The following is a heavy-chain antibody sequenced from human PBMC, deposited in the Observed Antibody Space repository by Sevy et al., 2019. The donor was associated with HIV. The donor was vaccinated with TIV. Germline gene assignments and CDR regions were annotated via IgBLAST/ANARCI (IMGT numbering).Heavy chain of an antibody. D-gene: IGHD1-1*01. CDR1: GFTFSSYA. CDR2: ISGSGGST. CDR3: AKGGDWNDGGTFDFDY. Sequence: GGSLRLSCAASGFTFSSYAMSWVRQAPGKGLEWVSAISGSGGSTYYADSVKGRFTISRDNSKNTPYLQMNSLRAEDTAVYYCAKGGDWNDGGTFDFDYWGQGTLVTVSS. J-gene: IGHJ4*02. V-gene: IGHV3-23*01.